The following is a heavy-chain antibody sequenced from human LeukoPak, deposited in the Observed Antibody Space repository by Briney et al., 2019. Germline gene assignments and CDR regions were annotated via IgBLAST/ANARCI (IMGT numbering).Heavy chain of an antibody. V-gene: IGHV6-1*01. CDR2: TYYRSTWYN. CDR1: GDIVSSNSVT. D-gene: IGHD2-2*01. Sequence: SQTLSLTCAISGDIVSSNSVTWNWIRECPSRGLEWLGRTYYRSTWYNDYAVSVRGRITVNPDTSKNQFSLHLNSVTPEDTAVYYCARRLTQYDCFDPWGQGILVTVSS. J-gene: IGHJ5*02. CDR3: ARRLTQYDCFDP.